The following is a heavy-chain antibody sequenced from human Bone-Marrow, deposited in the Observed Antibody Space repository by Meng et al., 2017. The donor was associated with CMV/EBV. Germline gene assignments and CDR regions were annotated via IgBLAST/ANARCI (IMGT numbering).Heavy chain of an antibody. CDR1: GFTFSSYA. V-gene: IGHV3-23*01. Sequence: GESLKISCAASGFTFSSYAMSWVRQAPGKGLEWVSAISGSGGSTYYADSVKGRFTISRDNSKNTLYLQMNSLRAEDTAVYYCAKWLRRNTAAPPPIAAAGIGFDYWGQGTLVTVSS. J-gene: IGHJ4*02. D-gene: IGHD6-13*01. CDR3: AKWLRRNTAAPPPIAAAGIGFDY. CDR2: ISGSGGST.